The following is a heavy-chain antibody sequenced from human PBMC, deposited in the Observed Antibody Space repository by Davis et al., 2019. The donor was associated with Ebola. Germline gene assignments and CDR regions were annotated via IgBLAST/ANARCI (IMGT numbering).Heavy chain of an antibody. D-gene: IGHD4-17*01. V-gene: IGHV3-30*02. CDR3: AKDKTTVTQYWYLDL. Sequence: GESLKISCAASGFTFSSYGMHWVRQAPGKGLQWVAVIWDDGSNKYYADSVKGRFTISRDNAKNTLYLQMNSLRAEDTALYYCAKDKTTVTQYWYLDLWGRGTLVTVSS. CDR2: IWDDGSNK. CDR1: GFTFSSYG. J-gene: IGHJ2*01.